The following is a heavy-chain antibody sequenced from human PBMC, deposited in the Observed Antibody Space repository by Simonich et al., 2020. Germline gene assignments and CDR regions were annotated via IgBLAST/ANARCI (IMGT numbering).Heavy chain of an antibody. V-gene: IGHV3-30*07. CDR2: ISYDGSNK. Sequence: GGGVVQPGRSLRLSCAASGFHFRCYAMHGVRQAPGKGLEWVAVISYDGSNKDYADPVKGRFTIARDNSKNTLYLQMNSLRAEDTAVYYCARDLGSSYYFDYWGQGTLVTVSS. J-gene: IGHJ4*02. CDR1: GFHFRCYA. D-gene: IGHD6-6*01. CDR3: ARDLGSSYYFDY.